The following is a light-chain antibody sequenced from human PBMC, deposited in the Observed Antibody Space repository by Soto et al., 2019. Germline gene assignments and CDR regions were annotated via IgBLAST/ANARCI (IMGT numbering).Light chain of an antibody. V-gene: IGKV3-20*01. J-gene: IGKJ2*01. Sequence: EIVLTQSPGTLSLSPGERATLSCRASQSISSSYLAWYKQKPGQAPRLLIYAASSRATGIPDRFSGSGSGTDFTLTISRLEPEDFALDYCQQYGSSSYTVGQGTQLEIK. CDR2: AAS. CDR1: QSISSSY. CDR3: QQYGSSSYT.